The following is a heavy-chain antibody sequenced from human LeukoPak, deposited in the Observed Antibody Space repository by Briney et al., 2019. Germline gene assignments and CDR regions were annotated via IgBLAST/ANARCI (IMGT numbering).Heavy chain of an antibody. V-gene: IGHV1-2*02. Sequence: ASVKVSCKTSGNTLTDLYIHWVRQAPGRGLEWMGWINPKVGATNYAQKFQGRVTMTRDTSVSTSYMELTRLTSDDTAVYYCARDRTHCPSDVCVRNDAFDVWGHGT. CDR1: GNTLTDLY. D-gene: IGHD2-8*01. CDR2: INPKVGAT. CDR3: ARDRTHCPSDVCVRNDAFDV. J-gene: IGHJ3*01.